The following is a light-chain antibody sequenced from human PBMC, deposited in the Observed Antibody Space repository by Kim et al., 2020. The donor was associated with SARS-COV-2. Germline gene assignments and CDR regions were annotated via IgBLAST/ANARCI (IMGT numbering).Light chain of an antibody. CDR1: RSLLQTNGRTY. Sequence: QPASISCKSSRSLLQTNGRTYLFWYLQKSGQPLRLLIYEVSNRFTGVSDRFSGSGSGTDFTLKISRVGADDVGIYYCMQNIELPTFGQGTRLEIK. J-gene: IGKJ5*01. CDR2: EVS. V-gene: IGKV2D-29*01. CDR3: MQNIELPT.